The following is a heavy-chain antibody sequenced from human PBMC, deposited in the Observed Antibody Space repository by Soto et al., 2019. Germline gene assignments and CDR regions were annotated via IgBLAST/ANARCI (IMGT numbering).Heavy chain of an antibody. D-gene: IGHD3-3*01. CDR1: GFSFGNYW. CDR3: ARDVGPVTIFGEALSGYFDF. Sequence: GGSLRLSCAVSGFSFGNYWMSWVRQAPGKGLEWLASIKEDGSERYYLDSVKGRSTISRDNAKDSLSLQMNSLRGEDTAFYYCARDVGPVTIFGEALSGYFDFWGQGTLVTVSS. J-gene: IGHJ4*02. CDR2: IKEDGSER. V-gene: IGHV3-7*03.